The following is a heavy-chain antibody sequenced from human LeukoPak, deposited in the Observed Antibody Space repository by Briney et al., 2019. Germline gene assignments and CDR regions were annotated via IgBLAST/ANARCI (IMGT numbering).Heavy chain of an antibody. D-gene: IGHD3-10*01. Sequence: GGSLRLSCAASGFTFNNYAMTWVRQAPGKGLEWLSTIRGSGGSTYYADSVKGRFTISRDNSRNTLYLQMNSLRAEDTAVYYCAKVRDSGSGNYYYYFDYWGQGTLVTVSS. J-gene: IGHJ4*02. CDR1: GFTFNNYA. V-gene: IGHV3-23*01. CDR2: IRGSGGST. CDR3: AKVRDSGSGNYYYYFDY.